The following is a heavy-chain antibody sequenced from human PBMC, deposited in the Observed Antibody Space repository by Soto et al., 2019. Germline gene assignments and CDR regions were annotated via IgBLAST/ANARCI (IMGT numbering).Heavy chain of an antibody. Sequence: EVQLLESGGGLVQPGGSLRLSCAASGFTFSSYAMSWVRQASGKGLEWVSAISGSGGSTYYADSVKGRFTISRDNSKNTLYLQMNSLRAEDTAVYYCAKDLRISSTPLLGGQGTLVTVSS. CDR2: ISGSGGST. V-gene: IGHV3-23*01. CDR3: AKDLRISSTPLL. J-gene: IGHJ4*02. D-gene: IGHD1-26*01. CDR1: GFTFSSYA.